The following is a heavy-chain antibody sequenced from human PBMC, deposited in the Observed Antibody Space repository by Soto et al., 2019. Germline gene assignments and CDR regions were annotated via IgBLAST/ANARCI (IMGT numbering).Heavy chain of an antibody. D-gene: IGHD4-4*01. CDR1: GGTFSSYA. Sequence: SVKVSCKASGGTFSSYAISWVRQAPGQGLEWMGGIIPIFGTANYAQKFQGRVTITADESTSTAYMELSSLRSEDTAVYYCASTSTVTTFRGYNWFDPWGQGTLVTVSS. CDR3: ASTSTVTTFRGYNWFDP. J-gene: IGHJ5*02. CDR2: IIPIFGTA. V-gene: IGHV1-69*13.